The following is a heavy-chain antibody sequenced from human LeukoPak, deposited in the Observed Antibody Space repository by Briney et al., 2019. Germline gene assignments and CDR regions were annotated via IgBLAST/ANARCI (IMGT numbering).Heavy chain of an antibody. Sequence: PGGSLRLSCAASGFTFSSYSMNWVRQAPGKGLEWVSSISSSSSYIYYADSVKGRFTISRDNAKNSLYLQMNSLRAEDTALYYCAKDVTIGSSGCLDYWGQGTLVTVSS. CDR2: ISSSSSYI. J-gene: IGHJ4*02. CDR1: GFTFSSYS. D-gene: IGHD3-22*01. CDR3: AKDVTIGSSGCLDY. V-gene: IGHV3-21*04.